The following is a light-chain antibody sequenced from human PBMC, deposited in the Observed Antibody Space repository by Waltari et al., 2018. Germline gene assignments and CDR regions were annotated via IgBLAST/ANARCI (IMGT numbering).Light chain of an antibody. V-gene: IGKV1-5*03. CDR3: QHYNSYSGDT. Sequence: DIQMTQSPSTLSASVGDRVIITCRASQSITTWLAWYQHKPGKAPKILIYKTSTLESGVPSRFSGSGSGTEFTLTISSLQPDDFATYYCQHYNSYSGDTFGQGTKLEI. J-gene: IGKJ2*01. CDR1: QSITTW. CDR2: KTS.